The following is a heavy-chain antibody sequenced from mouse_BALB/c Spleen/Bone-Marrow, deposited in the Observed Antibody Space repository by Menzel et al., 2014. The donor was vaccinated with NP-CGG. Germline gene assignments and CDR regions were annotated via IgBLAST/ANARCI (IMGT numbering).Heavy chain of an antibody. D-gene: IGHD3-3*01. Sequence: VQLQQSGAELVKPGASVKLSCTASGFNIKDTYMHWVKQRPEQGLEWIGRIDPANGSTKYDPKFQGKATITADTSSNTDYLHLSSLTSEDTVVYCCASNALGYYFDYWGQGTTLTVSS. CDR1: GFNIKDTY. CDR2: IDPANGST. J-gene: IGHJ2*01. V-gene: IGHV14-3*02. CDR3: ASNALGYYFDY.